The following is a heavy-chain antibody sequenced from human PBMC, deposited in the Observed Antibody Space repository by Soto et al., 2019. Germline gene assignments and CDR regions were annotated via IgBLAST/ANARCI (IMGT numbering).Heavy chain of an antibody. Sequence: QVQLVQSGPEVKMPGASVKVSCKTSGYTFTAYGLAWLRQAPGQRPEWMGWVSTNDDRTNYAQKFQGRVTMTTDRSTTTTYIELRSLRAYDTALYFFTRELNPESSSYYPFAYWGQGTLVTVSS. CDR2: VSTNDDRT. CDR1: GYTFTAYG. J-gene: IGHJ4*02. CDR3: TRELNPESSSYYPFAY. D-gene: IGHD3-22*01. V-gene: IGHV1-18*01.